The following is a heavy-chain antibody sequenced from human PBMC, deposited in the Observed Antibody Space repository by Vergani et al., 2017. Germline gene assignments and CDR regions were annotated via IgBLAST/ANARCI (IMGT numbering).Heavy chain of an antibody. D-gene: IGHD3-22*01. CDR3: ARRYGRDSSGSKYFDY. J-gene: IGHJ4*02. CDR1: GYSFTNYW. V-gene: IGHV5-51*01. CDR2: IHPADSDT. Sequence: EVQLVQSGAEVKTPGESLKISCQISGYSFTNYWIGWVRQMPGKGLEWMGIIHPADSDTRYIPSCQGHVTISVDKSISTADLQRSSLRASDSAMYYCARRYGRDSSGSKYFDYWGQGTLVTVSS.